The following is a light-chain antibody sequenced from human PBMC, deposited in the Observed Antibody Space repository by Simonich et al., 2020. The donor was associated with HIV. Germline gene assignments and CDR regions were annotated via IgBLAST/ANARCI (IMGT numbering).Light chain of an antibody. CDR3: CSYATSNTLV. V-gene: IGLV2-23*01. CDR1: SSDVGSYNL. J-gene: IGLJ2*01. CDR2: EGS. Sequence: QSALTQPASVSGSPGQSITISCTGTSSDVGSYNLVSWYQQHPGKAPKLMIYEGSKRPSGFANRFSGSKSGNTASLTISGLQADDEADYYCCSYATSNTLVFGGGTKLTVL.